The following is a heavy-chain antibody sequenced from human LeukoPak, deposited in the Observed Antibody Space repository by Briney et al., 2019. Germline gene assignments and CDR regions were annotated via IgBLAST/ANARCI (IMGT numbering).Heavy chain of an antibody. V-gene: IGHV3-23*01. Sequence: GGSLRLSCAASGFTFSSYAMSWVHQAPGKGLEWVSTISRGGGSTYYADSVKGRFTISRYNSKNTLYLEMNSLRAEDTDVYYCAKERGMVSGDYWGQGTLVTVSS. CDR1: GFTFSSYA. J-gene: IGHJ4*02. D-gene: IGHD5-18*01. CDR3: AKERGMVSGDY. CDR2: ISRGGGST.